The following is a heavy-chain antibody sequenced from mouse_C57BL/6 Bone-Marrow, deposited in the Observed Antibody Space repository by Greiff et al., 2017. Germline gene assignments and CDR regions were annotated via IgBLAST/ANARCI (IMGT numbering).Heavy chain of an antibody. Sequence: DVKLVESGGGLVKPGGSLKLSCAASGFTFSSYTMSWVRQTPEKRLQWVAAISGGGGNTYYPDSVKGLFTISRDNDKNILYLQMSSLRSEDTALYYCSRQVTTVLATKYFDVWGTGTTVTVSS. V-gene: IGHV5-9*01. CDR3: SRQVTTVLATKYFDV. J-gene: IGHJ1*03. D-gene: IGHD1-1*01. CDR1: GFTFSSYT. CDR2: ISGGGGNT.